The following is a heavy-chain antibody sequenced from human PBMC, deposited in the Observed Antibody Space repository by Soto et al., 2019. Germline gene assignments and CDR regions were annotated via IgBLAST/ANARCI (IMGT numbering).Heavy chain of an antibody. CDR2: IWYDGSNK. CDR1: GFTFSSYG. Sequence: PGGSLRLSCAASGFTFSSYGMHWVRQAPGKGLEWVAVIWYDGSNKYYADSVKGRFTISRDNSKNTLYLQMNSLRAEDTAVYYCAREPERWFYYYYGMDGWGQTIMFTVSS. J-gene: IGHJ6*02. V-gene: IGHV3-33*01. CDR3: AREPERWFYYYYGMDG. D-gene: IGHD2-15*01.